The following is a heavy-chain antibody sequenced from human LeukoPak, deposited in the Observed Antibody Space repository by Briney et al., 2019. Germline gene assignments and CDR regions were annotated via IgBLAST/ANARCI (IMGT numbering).Heavy chain of an antibody. Sequence: GGSLRLSCAASGFTFDDYAMHWVRQAPGKGLEWVSGISGSGGSTYYADSVKGRFTISRDNSKNTLYLQMNSLRAEDTAVYYCAKLRYFDWLLGPWGQGTLVTVSS. V-gene: IGHV3-23*01. CDR1: GFTFDDYA. J-gene: IGHJ5*02. CDR3: AKLRYFDWLLGP. CDR2: ISGSGGST. D-gene: IGHD3-9*01.